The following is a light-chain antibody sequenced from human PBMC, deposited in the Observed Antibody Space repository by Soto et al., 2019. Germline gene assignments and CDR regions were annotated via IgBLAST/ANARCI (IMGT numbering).Light chain of an antibody. CDR3: QSYDSSLTNAV. Sequence: QSVLTQPPSVSGAPGQRVTISCTGSSSNIGSGYDVHWYQQLPGTAPKLLIYGNNNRPSGVPDRFSGSKSGTSVSLAITGLRGEDEGDYHCQSYDSSLTNAVFGGGTQLTVL. J-gene: IGLJ7*01. CDR1: SSNIGSGYD. V-gene: IGLV1-40*01. CDR2: GNN.